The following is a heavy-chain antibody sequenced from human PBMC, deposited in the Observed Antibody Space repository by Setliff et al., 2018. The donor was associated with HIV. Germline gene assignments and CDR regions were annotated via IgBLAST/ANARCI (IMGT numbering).Heavy chain of an antibody. CDR3: ARTYYGGNY. Sequence: GVLKISCAASGFIFSNYWMSWVRQAPGKGPEWVANIRQDGSEKYYVDSVRGRFTISRDNAENSLYLRMNSLRAEDTAVYYCARTYYGGNYWGQGALVTVSS. J-gene: IGHJ4*02. CDR1: GFIFSNYW. V-gene: IGHV3-7*03. CDR2: IRQDGSEK. D-gene: IGHD4-17*01.